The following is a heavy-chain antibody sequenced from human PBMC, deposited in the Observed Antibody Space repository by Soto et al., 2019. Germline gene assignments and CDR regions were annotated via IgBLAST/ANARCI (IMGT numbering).Heavy chain of an antibody. J-gene: IGHJ6*02. Sequence: PETLSLTCAVYGGSFSGYYWSWIRQPPGKGLEWIGEINHSGSTNYNPSLKSRVTISVDTSKNQFSLKLSSVTAADTAVYYCARGGCSGGSCFLYYYCGMDVWGQGTTVTVSS. CDR1: GGSFSGYY. D-gene: IGHD2-15*01. CDR3: ARGGCSGGSCFLYYYCGMDV. V-gene: IGHV4-34*01. CDR2: INHSGST.